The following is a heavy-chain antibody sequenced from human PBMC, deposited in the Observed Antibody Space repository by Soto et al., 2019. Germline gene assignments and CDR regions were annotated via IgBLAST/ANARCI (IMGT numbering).Heavy chain of an antibody. CDR3: ARESGRAAGNFDY. D-gene: IGHD6-13*01. V-gene: IGHV3-20*04. CDR2: INWNGGST. CDR1: GCPCVDYG. Sequence: GGPHRLSSTASGCPCVDYGMSWVRQATGKGLEWVSGINWNGGSTGYADSVKGRFTISRDNAKNSLYLQMNSLRAEDTALYYCARESGRAAGNFDYWGQGTLVTVSS. J-gene: IGHJ4*02.